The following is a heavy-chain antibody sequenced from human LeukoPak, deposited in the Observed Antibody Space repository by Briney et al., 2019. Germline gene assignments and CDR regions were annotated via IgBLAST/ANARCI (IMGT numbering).Heavy chain of an antibody. CDR1: GYSFTGQY. Sequence: GSVKVSCKTSGYSFTGQYMQWVRQAPGQGVKGRGGINVNGGETNYAQKLQWRGAVTRDPSISTAYMGLSRLTSDATAMYYCARVLGSRVDHWGQGTLVTASS. V-gene: IGHV1-2*02. CDR3: ARVLGSRVDH. CDR2: INVNGGET. J-gene: IGHJ5*02.